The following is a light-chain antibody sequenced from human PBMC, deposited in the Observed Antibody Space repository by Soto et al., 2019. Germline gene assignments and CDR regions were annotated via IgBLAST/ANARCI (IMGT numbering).Light chain of an antibody. J-gene: IGLJ1*01. CDR3: QVWDSSSDV. Sequence: SYELTQPPSVSVAPGQTARITCGGNDIGSKSVHWYQQKPGQAPVLVVYDDSDRPSGSPERFSGSNSGNTATLTISRVEAGDEAVYYCQVWDSSSDVFGTGTKPTVL. V-gene: IGLV3-21*02. CDR1: DIGSKS. CDR2: DDS.